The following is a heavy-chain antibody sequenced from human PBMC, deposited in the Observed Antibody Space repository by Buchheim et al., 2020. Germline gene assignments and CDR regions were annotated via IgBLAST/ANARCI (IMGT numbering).Heavy chain of an antibody. D-gene: IGHD6-13*01. Sequence: QVQLQQWGAGLLKPSETLSLTCAVYGGSFSGYYWSWIRQPPGKGLEWIGEINHSGSTNYNPSLKSRVTISVDTSKNQFSLKLSSVTAADTAVYYCARVMVSSSWPSRELVHYDYYYGMDVWGQGTT. CDR3: ARVMVSSSWPSRELVHYDYYYGMDV. CDR1: GGSFSGYY. CDR2: INHSGST. J-gene: IGHJ6*02. V-gene: IGHV4-34*01.